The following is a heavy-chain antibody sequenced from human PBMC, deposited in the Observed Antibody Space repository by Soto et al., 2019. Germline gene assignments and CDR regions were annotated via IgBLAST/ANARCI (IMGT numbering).Heavy chain of an antibody. Sequence: GSLRLSCAASGFTFSSYSMNWVRQAPGKGLEWVSSISSSSSYIYYADSVRGRFTISRDNAKNSLYLQMNSLRAEDTAVYYCARDLGEQQLFPYYCYYYGMDVWGQGTTVTVSS. V-gene: IGHV3-21*01. D-gene: IGHD6-13*01. J-gene: IGHJ6*02. CDR2: ISSSSSYI. CDR1: GFTFSSYS. CDR3: ARDLGEQQLFPYYCYYYGMDV.